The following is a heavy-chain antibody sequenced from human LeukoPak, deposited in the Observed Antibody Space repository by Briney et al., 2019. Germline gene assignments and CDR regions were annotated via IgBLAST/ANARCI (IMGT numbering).Heavy chain of an antibody. CDR3: AKGTVTYVGDY. V-gene: IGHV1-69*01. CDR1: GGTFISYA. D-gene: IGHD4-17*01. Sequence: ASVKVSCKASGGTFISYAISWVRQAPGQGLEWMGGIIPIFGTANYAQKFQGRVTITADESTSTAYMELSSLRSEDTAVYYCAKGTVTYVGDYWGQGTLVTVSS. J-gene: IGHJ4*02. CDR2: IIPIFGTA.